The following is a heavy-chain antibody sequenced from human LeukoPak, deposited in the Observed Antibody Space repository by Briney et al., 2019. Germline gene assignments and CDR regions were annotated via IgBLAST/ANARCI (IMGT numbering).Heavy chain of an antibody. Sequence: ASVKVSCKASGYTFTSYAMHWVRQAPGQRLEWMGWSNAGNGNTKYSQEFQGRVTITRDTSASTAYMELSSLRSEDMAVYYCARARYGDYVFDYWGQRTLVTVSS. J-gene: IGHJ4*02. V-gene: IGHV1-3*02. CDR2: SNAGNGNT. CDR3: ARARYGDYVFDY. CDR1: GYTFTSYA. D-gene: IGHD4-17*01.